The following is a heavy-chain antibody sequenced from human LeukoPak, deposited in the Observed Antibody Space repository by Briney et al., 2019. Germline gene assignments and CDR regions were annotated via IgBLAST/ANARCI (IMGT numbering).Heavy chain of an antibody. CDR2: INPNSGGT. Sequence: GASVKVSCKASGYTFTGYYMHWVRQAPGQGLEWMGWINPNSGGTNYAQKFQGRVTMTRDTSISTAYMELSRLRSDDTAVYYCARAVAAAGEYYYYGTDVWGQGTTVTVSS. D-gene: IGHD6-13*01. V-gene: IGHV1-2*02. J-gene: IGHJ6*02. CDR1: GYTFTGYY. CDR3: ARAVAAAGEYYYYGTDV.